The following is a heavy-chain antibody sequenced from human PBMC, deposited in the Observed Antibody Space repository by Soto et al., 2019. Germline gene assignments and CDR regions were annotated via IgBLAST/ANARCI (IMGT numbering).Heavy chain of an antibody. D-gene: IGHD3-10*01. CDR3: AKDPTAFGSGKGYFEH. J-gene: IGHJ4*02. V-gene: IGHV3-30*18. CDR1: GFTFSSYG. CDR2: TSYDEGIK. Sequence: QVQLVESGGGVVQPGRSLRLSCIASGFTFSSYGMHWVRQAPGKGLEWLAVTSYDEGIKDYAESVKGRFTISRDNAKNTLFLQMNSLRVEDTAVYKCAKDPTAFGSGKGYFEHWGQGILVTVSS.